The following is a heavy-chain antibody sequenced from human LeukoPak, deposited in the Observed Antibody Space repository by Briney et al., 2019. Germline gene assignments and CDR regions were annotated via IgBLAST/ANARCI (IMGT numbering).Heavy chain of an antibody. CDR2: IYSSGST. CDR3: ARGRSAAGNFDY. CDR1: GGSIDSGGYY. J-gene: IGHJ4*02. D-gene: IGHD6-13*01. V-gene: IGHV4-31*03. Sequence: KSSQTLSLTCTVSGGSIDSGGYYWHWIRHQPGKGLEWIGYIYSSGSTDYNPSLKSRLAMSVDTSKNQFSLKVTSVTAADTAVYYCARGRSAAGNFDYWGQGTLVTVSS.